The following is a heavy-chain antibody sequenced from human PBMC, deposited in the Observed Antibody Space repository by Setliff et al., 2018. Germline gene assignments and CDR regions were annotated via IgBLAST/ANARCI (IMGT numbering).Heavy chain of an antibody. Sequence: SETLSLTCAVYGGSFSSYYWNWIRQPPGKGLEWIGEIHHSGSTKYNPSLKSRVTTSVDTSKNQFSLRLSSVTAADTAVYYCARLRKAVDGINFPRYMDVWGKGTTVTVSS. V-gene: IGHV4-34*01. CDR3: ARLRKAVDGINFPRYMDV. D-gene: IGHD6-19*01. CDR1: GGSFSSYY. CDR2: IHHSGST. J-gene: IGHJ6*04.